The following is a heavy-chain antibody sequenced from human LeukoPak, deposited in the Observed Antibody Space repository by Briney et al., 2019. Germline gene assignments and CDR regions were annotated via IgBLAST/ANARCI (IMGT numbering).Heavy chain of an antibody. CDR1: GYTFTSYG. J-gene: IGHJ6*02. CDR2: MNPNSGNT. D-gene: IGHD6-13*01. CDR3: ARWAAAGRYYYYGMDV. V-gene: IGHV1-8*02. Sequence: ASVKVSCKASGYTFTSYGISWVRQATGQGLEWMGWMNPNSGNTGYAQKFQGRVTMTRNTSISTAYMELSSLRSEDTAVYYCARWAAAGRYYYYGMDVWGQGTTVTVSS.